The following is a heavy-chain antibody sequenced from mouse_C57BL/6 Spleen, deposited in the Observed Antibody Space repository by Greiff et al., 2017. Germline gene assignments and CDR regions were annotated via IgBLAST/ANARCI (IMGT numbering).Heavy chain of an antibody. V-gene: IGHV1-72*01. D-gene: IGHD1-1*01. CDR3: WESHYYGSSLYAMDY. CDR2: IDPNSGGT. CDR1: GYTFTSYW. Sequence: QVQLQQPGAELVKPGASVKLSCKASGYTFTSYWMHWVKQRPGRGLEWIGRIDPNSGGTKYNEKFKNKATLTVDKLSSTAYMQLSSLPSEDSAVYYCWESHYYGSSLYAMDYWGQGTSVTVSS. J-gene: IGHJ4*01.